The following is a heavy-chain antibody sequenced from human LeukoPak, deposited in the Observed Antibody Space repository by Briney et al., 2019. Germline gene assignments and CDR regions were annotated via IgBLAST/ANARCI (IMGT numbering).Heavy chain of an antibody. Sequence: ASVKVSCKASGYTFTGYYMHWVRQAPGQGLEWMGWINPNSGGTNYAQKFQGRVTMTRDTSISTAYMELSRLRSDDTAVYYCARAGDSYGIPYFDYWGQGTLVTVSS. J-gene: IGHJ4*02. D-gene: IGHD5-18*01. V-gene: IGHV1-2*02. CDR2: INPNSGGT. CDR3: ARAGDSYGIPYFDY. CDR1: GYTFTGYY.